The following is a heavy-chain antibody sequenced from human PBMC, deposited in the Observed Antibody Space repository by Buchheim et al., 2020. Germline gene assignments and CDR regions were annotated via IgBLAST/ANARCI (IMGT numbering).Heavy chain of an antibody. Sequence: EVQLVQSGAEVKKSGESLKISCKGSGYSFTGYWIGWVRQMPGKGLEWMGIIYPGDSDTRYSPSFQGQVTISADKSISTAYPQWSSLMASDTAIYYCAKHRSSSSNYYYAMDVWGQGTT. D-gene: IGHD6-6*01. J-gene: IGHJ6*02. CDR3: AKHRSSSSNYYYAMDV. CDR2: IYPGDSDT. V-gene: IGHV5-51*01. CDR1: GYSFTGYW.